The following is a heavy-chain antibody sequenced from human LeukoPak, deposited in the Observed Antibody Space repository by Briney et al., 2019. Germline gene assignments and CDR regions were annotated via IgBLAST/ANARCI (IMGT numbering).Heavy chain of an antibody. D-gene: IGHD4-17*01. Sequence: PGGSLRLSCAASGFTFSSYGMHWVRQAPGKGLEWVSAIIGSGGSTYYADSVKGRFTISRDNSKNTLYLQMNSLRAEDTAVYYCAKSLFYYGDYDEDAFDIWGQGTMVTVSS. CDR1: GFTFSSYG. V-gene: IGHV3-23*01. J-gene: IGHJ3*02. CDR2: IIGSGGST. CDR3: AKSLFYYGDYDEDAFDI.